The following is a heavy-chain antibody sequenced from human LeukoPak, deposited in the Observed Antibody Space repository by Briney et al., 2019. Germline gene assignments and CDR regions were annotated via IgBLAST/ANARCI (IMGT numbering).Heavy chain of an antibody. CDR2: IIPIFGTA. CDR3: ARDQNVDTAMVTNYYFDY. V-gene: IGHV1-69*13. CDR1: GGTFSSYA. D-gene: IGHD5-18*01. J-gene: IGHJ4*02. Sequence: ASVTVSCKASGGTFSSYAISWVRQAPGQGLEWMGGIIPIFGTANYAQKFQGRVTITADESTSTAYMELSSLRSEDTAVYYCARDQNVDTAMVTNYYFDYWGQGTLVTVSS.